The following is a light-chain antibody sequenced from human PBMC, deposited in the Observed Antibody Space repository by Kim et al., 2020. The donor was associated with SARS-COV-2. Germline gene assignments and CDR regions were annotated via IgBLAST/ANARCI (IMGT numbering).Light chain of an antibody. Sequence: WSPGERATLSCRASQSVSSYLAWYQQKPGQAPRLLIYDASNRATGIPARFSGSGSGTDFTLTISSLEPEDFAVYYCQQRSNWPLTFGGGTKVDIK. CDR3: QQRSNWPLT. J-gene: IGKJ4*01. V-gene: IGKV3-11*01. CDR2: DAS. CDR1: QSVSSY.